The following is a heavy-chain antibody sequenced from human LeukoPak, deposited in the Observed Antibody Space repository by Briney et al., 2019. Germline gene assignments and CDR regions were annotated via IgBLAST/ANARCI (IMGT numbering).Heavy chain of an antibody. J-gene: IGHJ4*02. CDR2: IIPILGIA. D-gene: IGHD1-26*01. CDR3: AREWASSVVGATY. Sequence: GASVKVSCKAPGGTFSSYAISWVRQAPGQGLEWMGRIIPILGIANYAQKFQGRVTITADKSTSTAYMELSSLRSEDTAVYYCAREWASSVVGATYWGQGTLVTVSS. V-gene: IGHV1-69*04. CDR1: GGTFSSYA.